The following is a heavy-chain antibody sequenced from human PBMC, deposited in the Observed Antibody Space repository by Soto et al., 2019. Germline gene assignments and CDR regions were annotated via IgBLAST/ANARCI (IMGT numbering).Heavy chain of an antibody. D-gene: IGHD5-18*01. V-gene: IGHV4-59*08. CDR1: GGSISSYY. CDR2: IYYSGST. J-gene: IGHJ5*02. CDR3: ARQPAMGAYLGVFYSWFDP. Sequence: SETLSLTCTVSGGSISSYYWSWIRQPPGKGLEWIGYIYYSGSTNYNPSLKSRVTISVDTSKNQFSLKLSSVTAADTAVYYCARQPAMGAYLGVFYSWFDPWGQGTLVTVSS.